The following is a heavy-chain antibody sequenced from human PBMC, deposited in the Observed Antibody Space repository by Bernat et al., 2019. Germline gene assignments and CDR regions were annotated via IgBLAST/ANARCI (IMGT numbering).Heavy chain of an antibody. Sequence: QLQLHESGPGLVKPSETLSLTCNVSGGSISSSRYYWGWIRQPPGKGLEWIGSIYYSGSTYYNPSLKSRVTISVHTSKNQFSLRLSSVTAADTAVYYCARHESSRIVVNYWYFDLWGRGTLVTVSS. J-gene: IGHJ2*01. D-gene: IGHD3-22*01. CDR2: IYYSGST. CDR3: ARHESSRIVVNYWYFDL. V-gene: IGHV4-39*01. CDR1: GGSISSSRYY.